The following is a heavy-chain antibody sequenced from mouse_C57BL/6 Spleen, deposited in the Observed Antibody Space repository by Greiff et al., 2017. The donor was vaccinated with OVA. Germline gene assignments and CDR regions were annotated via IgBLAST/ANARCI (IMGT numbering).Heavy chain of an antibody. J-gene: IGHJ2*01. V-gene: IGHV1-69*01. D-gene: IGHD2-1*01. Sequence: VQLQQSGAELVMPGASVKLSCKASGYTFTSYWMHWVKQRPGQGLEWIGEIDPSDSYTNYNQKFKGKSTLTVDKSSSTAYMQLSSLTSEDSAVYYCARRGTRNHYFDYWGQGTTLTVSS. CDR2: IDPSDSYT. CDR3: ARRGTRNHYFDY. CDR1: GYTFTSYW.